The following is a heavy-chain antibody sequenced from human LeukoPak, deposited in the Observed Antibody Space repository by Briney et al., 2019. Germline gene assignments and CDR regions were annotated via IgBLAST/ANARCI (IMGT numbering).Heavy chain of an antibody. CDR3: AKDQGPVVAATPDY. CDR2: IYSGGST. CDR1: GFTVSSNY. J-gene: IGHJ4*02. D-gene: IGHD2-15*01. V-gene: IGHV3-53*01. Sequence: GGFLRLSCAASGFTVSSNYMSWVRQAPGKGLEWVSVIYSGGSTYYADSVKGRFTISRDNSKNTLYLQMNSLRAEDTAVYYCAKDQGPVVAATPDYWGQGTLVTVSS.